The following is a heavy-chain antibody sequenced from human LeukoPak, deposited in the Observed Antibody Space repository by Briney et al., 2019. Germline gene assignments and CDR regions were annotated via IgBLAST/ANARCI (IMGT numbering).Heavy chain of an antibody. CDR3: ARGVVVVVPAAVSYYYYYYMDV. J-gene: IGHJ6*03. CDR2: INPNSGGT. D-gene: IGHD2-2*01. Sequence: GASVKVSCKASGYTFTGYYMHWVRQAPGQGREWVGWINPNSGGTNYAQKSQGRVTMTRDTSISTAYMQLSRLRSDDTAVYYCARGVVVVVPAAVSYYYYYYMDVWGKGTTVTVSS. CDR1: GYTFTGYY. V-gene: IGHV1-2*02.